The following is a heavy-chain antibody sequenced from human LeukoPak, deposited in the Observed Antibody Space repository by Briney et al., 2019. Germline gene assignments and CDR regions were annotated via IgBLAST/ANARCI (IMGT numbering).Heavy chain of an antibody. J-gene: IGHJ4*02. Sequence: SETLSLTCTVSGGSISSYYWSWIRQPPGKGLEWIGYIYYSGSTNYNPSLKSRVTISVDTSKNQFSLKLSSVTAADTAVYYCAREAVAGPFDYWGQGTLVTVSS. D-gene: IGHD6-19*01. CDR2: IYYSGST. CDR3: AREAVAGPFDY. V-gene: IGHV4-59*01. CDR1: GGSISSYY.